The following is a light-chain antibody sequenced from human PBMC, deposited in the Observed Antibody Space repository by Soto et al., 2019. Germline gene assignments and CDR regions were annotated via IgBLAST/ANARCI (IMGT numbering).Light chain of an antibody. J-gene: IGKJ5*01. CDR1: QSVSRS. CDR2: DAS. V-gene: IGKV3-20*01. Sequence: EIVLTQSPATLSLSPGDRAVLSCRASQSVSRSLTWYQHKPGQAPRLLIYDASTRATGIPRRFSGSGSGTDFTLTISRLEPEDFAVYYCQQYGSSLVTFGQGTRLEIK. CDR3: QQYGSSLVT.